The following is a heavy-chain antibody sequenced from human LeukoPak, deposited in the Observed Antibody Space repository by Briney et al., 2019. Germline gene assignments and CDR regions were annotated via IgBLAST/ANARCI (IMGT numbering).Heavy chain of an antibody. D-gene: IGHD6-13*01. CDR1: GYTFTSYG. V-gene: IGHV1-18*01. CDR2: ISAYNGNT. Sequence: GASVKVSCKASGYTFTSYGISWVRQAPGQGLEWMGWISAYNGNTNYAQKLQGRVTMTTDTSTSTAYMELRSLRSDDTAVYYCARQLVMDYYYGMGVWGQGTTVTVSS. J-gene: IGHJ6*02. CDR3: ARQLVMDYYYGMGV.